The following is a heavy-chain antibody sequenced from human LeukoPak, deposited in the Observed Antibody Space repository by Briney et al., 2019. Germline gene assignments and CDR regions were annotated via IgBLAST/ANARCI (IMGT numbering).Heavy chain of an antibody. J-gene: IGHJ4*02. D-gene: IGHD2-2*01. CDR1: GFTFDDYA. V-gene: IGHV3-9*01. CDR3: AKARCSSTSCNLDY. Sequence: PGGSLRPSCAASGFTFDDYAMHWVRQAPGKGLEWVSGISWNSGSIGYADSVKGRFTISRDNAKNSLYLQMNSLRAEDTALYYCAKARCSSTSCNLDYWGQGTLVTVSS. CDR2: ISWNSGSI.